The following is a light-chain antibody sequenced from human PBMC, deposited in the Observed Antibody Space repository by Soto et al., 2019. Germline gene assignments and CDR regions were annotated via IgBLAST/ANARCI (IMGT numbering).Light chain of an antibody. CDR2: WGS. Sequence: VMTQSPLALPVTPGEPASISCRSSHSLLHSDGNNYLDWYLQKPGQSPQLLVYWGSTRSSGVSDRLSGRGSGTGFTAKISRVEAVGVGVFFLIQALQHTFPVGPGTKVD. CDR1: HSLLHSDGNNY. V-gene: IGKV2-28*01. J-gene: IGKJ3*01. CDR3: IQALQHTFP.